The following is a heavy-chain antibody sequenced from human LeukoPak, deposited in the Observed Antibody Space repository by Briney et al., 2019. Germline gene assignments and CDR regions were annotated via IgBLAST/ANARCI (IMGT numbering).Heavy chain of an antibody. CDR3: AKWGHGDLSRSFDY. CDR1: GFTFSNYG. CDR2: ISGTGTST. J-gene: IGHJ4*02. Sequence: RGSLRLSCAASGFTFSNYGMTWVRQAPGKGLEWVSAISGTGTSTYYADSVKGRFTISRDNSKSTLYLQMNNLRAEDTAVYYCAKWGHGDLSRSFDYWGQGTLATVSS. V-gene: IGHV3-23*01. D-gene: IGHD4-17*01.